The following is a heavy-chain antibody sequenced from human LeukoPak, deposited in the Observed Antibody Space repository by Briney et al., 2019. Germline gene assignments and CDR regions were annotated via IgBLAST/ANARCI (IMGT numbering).Heavy chain of an antibody. D-gene: IGHD4-17*01. CDR2: INPNSGGT. CDR1: GYTFTGYY. J-gene: IGHJ6*02. CDR3: ARETTVTTPYGMDV. Sequence: ASVKVSCKASGYTFTGYYMHWVRQAPGQGLEWMGWINPNSGGTSYAQKFQGRVTMTRDTSTSTVYMELSSLRSEDTAVYYCARETTVTTPYGMDVWGQGTTVTVSS. V-gene: IGHV1-2*02.